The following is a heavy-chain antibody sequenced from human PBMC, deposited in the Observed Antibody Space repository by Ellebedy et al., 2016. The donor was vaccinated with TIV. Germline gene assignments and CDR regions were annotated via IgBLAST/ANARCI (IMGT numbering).Heavy chain of an antibody. Sequence: AASVKVSCKASGGTFSNYAISWVRQAPGQGLEWMGRIIPVLGTTNYAQKFQGRVTIAADKSTSTAYMELNSLTSKDMAVYYCAIDVLGRNHSWGRGTLVTVSS. CDR2: IIPVLGTT. D-gene: IGHD1-14*01. CDR1: GGTFSNYA. V-gene: IGHV1-69*04. CDR3: AIDVLGRNHS. J-gene: IGHJ4*02.